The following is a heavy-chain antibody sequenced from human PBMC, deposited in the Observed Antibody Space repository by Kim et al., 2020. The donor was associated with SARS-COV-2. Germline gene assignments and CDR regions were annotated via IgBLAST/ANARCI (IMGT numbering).Heavy chain of an antibody. Sequence: GGSLRLSCAASGFTFSSYAMHWVRQAPGKGLEWVAVISYDGSNKYYADSVKGRFTISRDNSKNTLYLQMNSLRAEDTAVYYCAREGAYYGSGSYFDYWGQGTLVTVSS. CDR2: ISYDGSNK. CDR3: AREGAYYGSGSYFDY. J-gene: IGHJ4*02. D-gene: IGHD3-10*01. CDR1: GFTFSSYA. V-gene: IGHV3-30-3*01.